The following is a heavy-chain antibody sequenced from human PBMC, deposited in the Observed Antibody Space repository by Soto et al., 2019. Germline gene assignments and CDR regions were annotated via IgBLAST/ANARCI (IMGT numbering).Heavy chain of an antibody. V-gene: IGHV3-23*01. J-gene: IGHJ4*01. D-gene: IGHD3-22*01. CDR2: ISGSGGST. CDR3: AKDTYYHDSSGYYIFDY. CDR1: GFTFSSYA. Sequence: PGGSLRLSCAASGFTFSSYAMSWVRQAPGKGLEWVSAISGSGGSTYYADSVKGRFTISRDNSKNTLYLQMNSLRVEDTAVYYCAKDTYYHDSSGYYIFDYWGQGTLVTVSS.